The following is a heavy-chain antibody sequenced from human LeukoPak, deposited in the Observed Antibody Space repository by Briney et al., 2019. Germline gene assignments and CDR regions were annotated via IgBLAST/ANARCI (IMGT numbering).Heavy chain of an antibody. CDR2: INHSGST. D-gene: IGHD3-10*01. V-gene: IGHV4-34*01. J-gene: IGHJ2*01. CDR3: ARAGLLVRGVTLRYFDL. Sequence: SETLSLTCAVYGGSFSGYYWSWIRQPPGKGLEWIGEINHSGSTNYNPSLKSRVTISVDTSKNQFSLKLSSVTAADTAVYYCARAGLLVRGVTLRYFDLWGRGTLVTVPS. CDR1: GGSFSGYY.